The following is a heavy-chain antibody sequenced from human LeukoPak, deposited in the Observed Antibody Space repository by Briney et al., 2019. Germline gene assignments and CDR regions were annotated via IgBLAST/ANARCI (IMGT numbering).Heavy chain of an antibody. V-gene: IGHV1-46*01. CDR3: ARESPGGYYFDY. CDR2: IRGSGGFT. CDR1: GYTFTSYH. Sequence: ASVKVSCKASGYTFTSYHMHWVRQAPGQGHEWLGVIRGSGGFTECAQKFQGRVTITRDTSTSTVYMELSSLRSEDRAVYYCARESPGGYYFDYWGQGTLVTVSS. D-gene: IGHD1-26*01. J-gene: IGHJ4*02.